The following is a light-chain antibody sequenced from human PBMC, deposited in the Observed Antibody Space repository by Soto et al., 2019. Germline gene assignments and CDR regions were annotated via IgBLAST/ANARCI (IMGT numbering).Light chain of an antibody. V-gene: IGKV3-20*01. Sequence: EIVLTQSPGTLSLSPGERATLSCRSSHSVSSSYLAWYQQKPGQAPRLLIYGASSRATGIPDRFSGSGSGTDFTLTISSLEPEDFAVDYCQQYGSSPPRTFGQGIKVEIK. CDR1: HSVSSSY. CDR3: QQYGSSPPRT. J-gene: IGKJ1*01. CDR2: GAS.